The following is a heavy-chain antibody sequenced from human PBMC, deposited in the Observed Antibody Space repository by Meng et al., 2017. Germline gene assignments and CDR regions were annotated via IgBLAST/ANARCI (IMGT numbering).Heavy chain of an antibody. CDR3: ARENFGYYYKYYFDY. CDR2: ISSSGSTI. CDR1: GFTFSSYE. J-gene: IGHJ4*02. V-gene: IGHV3-48*03. Sequence: GSLRLSCAASGFTFSSYEMNWVRQAPGKGLEWVSYISSSGSTIYYADSVKGRFTISRDNAKNSLYLQMNSLRAEDTAVYYCARENFGYYYKYYFDYWGQGTLVTVSS. D-gene: IGHD3-22*01.